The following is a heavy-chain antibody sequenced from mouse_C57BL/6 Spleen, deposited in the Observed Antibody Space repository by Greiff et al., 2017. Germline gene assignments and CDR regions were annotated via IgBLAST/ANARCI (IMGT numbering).Heavy chain of an antibody. Sequence: EVKLVESGGGLVKPGGSLKLSCAASGFTFSDYGMHWVRQAPEKGLEWVAYISSGSSTIYYADTVKGRFTISSDNAKNTLFLQMTSLRSEDTAMYYCARYYYGSSYEYFDVWGTGTTVTVSS. J-gene: IGHJ1*03. V-gene: IGHV5-17*01. CDR3: ARYYYGSSYEYFDV. CDR1: GFTFSDYG. CDR2: ISSGSSTI. D-gene: IGHD1-1*01.